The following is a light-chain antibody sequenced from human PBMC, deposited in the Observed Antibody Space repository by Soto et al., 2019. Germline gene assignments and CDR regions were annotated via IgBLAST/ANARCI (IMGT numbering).Light chain of an antibody. CDR2: GAS. CDR3: QQYNNWPRT. J-gene: IGKJ1*01. CDR1: QSVSIN. V-gene: IGKV3-15*01. Sequence: EIVLTQSPSTLSLFPGERATLSCRASQSVSINLAWYQQKPGQAPRLLIYGASSRATGIPARFSGSGSGTEFTLTISSLQSEDSAVYFCQQYNNWPRTFGQGTKVDNK.